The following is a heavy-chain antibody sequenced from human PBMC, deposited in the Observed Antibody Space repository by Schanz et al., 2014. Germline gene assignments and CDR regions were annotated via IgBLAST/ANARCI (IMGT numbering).Heavy chain of an antibody. CDR3: ARDLSSLIQGDV. CDR1: GFTFSSYT. D-gene: IGHD2-2*01. Sequence: EVQLLESGGGLVRPGGSLRLSCAASGFTFSSYTMNWVRQAPGKGLEWVSGMSWNAGSLGYGDSVKGRFTISRDNAKNLLYLQMNGLRAEDTAVYFCARDLSSLIQGDVWGKGTTVTVSS. CDR2: MSWNAGSL. J-gene: IGHJ6*04. V-gene: IGHV3-48*04.